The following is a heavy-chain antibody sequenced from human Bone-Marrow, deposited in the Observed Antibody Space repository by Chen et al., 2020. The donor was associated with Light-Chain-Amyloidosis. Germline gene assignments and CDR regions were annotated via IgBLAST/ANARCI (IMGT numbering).Heavy chain of an antibody. D-gene: IGHD1-1*01. CDR1: GFTFSSYA. Sequence: EVQLLESGGGLVQPGGSLRLSCAASGFTFSSYAMNWVRQAPGKGLEWVSAISNSDNGDSTFFADSVKGRFTVSRDNSKNTVSLQMNSLRAEDTAVYYCAKAGGDWKSWYFDYWGQGTLVTVSS. J-gene: IGHJ4*02. CDR3: AKAGGDWKSWYFDY. V-gene: IGHV3-23*01. CDR2: ISNSDNGDST.